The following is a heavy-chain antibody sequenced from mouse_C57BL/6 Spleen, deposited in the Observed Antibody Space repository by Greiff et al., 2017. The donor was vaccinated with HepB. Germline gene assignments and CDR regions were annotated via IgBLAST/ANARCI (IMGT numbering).Heavy chain of an antibody. CDR2: INPNNGGT. CDR1: GYTFTDYY. J-gene: IGHJ4*01. CDR3: AHNYYDYDDYYAMDY. Sequence: EVQLQQSGPELVKPGASVKISCKASGYTFTDYYMNWVKQSHGKSLEWIGDINPNNGGTSYNQKFKGKATLTVDKSSSTAYMELRSLTSEDSAVYYCAHNYYDYDDYYAMDYWGQGTSVTVSS. V-gene: IGHV1-26*01. D-gene: IGHD2-4*01.